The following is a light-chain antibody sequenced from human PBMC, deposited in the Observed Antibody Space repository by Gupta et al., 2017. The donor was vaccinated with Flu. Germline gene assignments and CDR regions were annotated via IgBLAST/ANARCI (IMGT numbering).Light chain of an antibody. CDR3: QQYNIWPLWT. CDR2: GAS. Sequence: ERATLSCRASQSVSSNLAWYQQKPGQAPRLLIYGASTRATGIPARFSGSGSGTEFTLTISNLQSEDFAVYYCQQYNIWPLWTFGQGTKVEIK. V-gene: IGKV3-15*01. J-gene: IGKJ1*01. CDR1: QSVSSN.